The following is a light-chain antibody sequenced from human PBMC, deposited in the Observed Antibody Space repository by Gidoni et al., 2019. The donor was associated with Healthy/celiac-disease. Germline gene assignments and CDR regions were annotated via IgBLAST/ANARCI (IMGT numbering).Light chain of an antibody. CDR3: QQRRNWPPLT. V-gene: IGKV3-11*01. J-gene: IGKJ4*01. CDR2: DAS. CDR1: QSVSSY. Sequence: EIVLTHSPATLSLSPGERATLSRRASQSVSSYLAWYQQKPGQAPRLLIDDASNRATGIPARFSGSGSGTDFTLTNNSLEPEDFAVYYCQQRRNWPPLTFGGGTKVEIK.